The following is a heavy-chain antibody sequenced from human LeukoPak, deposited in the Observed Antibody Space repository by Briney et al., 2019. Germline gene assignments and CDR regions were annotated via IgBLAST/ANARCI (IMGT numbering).Heavy chain of an antibody. CDR3: AKRLIYSSGGDYYYYYGMDV. Sequence: GGSLTLSCVASGFTFSSYAMSGVRQAPGKGLEWVSAISGSGGSTYYADSVKGRFTISRDNSKNTLYLQMNSLRAEDTAVYYCAKRLIYSSGGDYYYYYGMDVWGQGTTVTVSS. V-gene: IGHV3-23*01. J-gene: IGHJ6*02. D-gene: IGHD6-19*01. CDR1: GFTFSSYA. CDR2: ISGSGGST.